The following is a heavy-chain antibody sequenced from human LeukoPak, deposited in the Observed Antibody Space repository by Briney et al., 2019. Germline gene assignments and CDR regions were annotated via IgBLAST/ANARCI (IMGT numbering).Heavy chain of an antibody. D-gene: IGHD6-19*01. Sequence: GASVKVSCKTSGYTFTNYGITWVRQAPGQGLEWMGWISTYNGDTDYAQKLQGGVTMTTDTSTSTAYLELRSLRSDDTAVYFCARDKGLGPAVAGIDYWGQGTLVTVSS. CDR2: ISTYNGDT. J-gene: IGHJ4*02. V-gene: IGHV1-18*01. CDR1: GYTFTNYG. CDR3: ARDKGLGPAVAGIDY.